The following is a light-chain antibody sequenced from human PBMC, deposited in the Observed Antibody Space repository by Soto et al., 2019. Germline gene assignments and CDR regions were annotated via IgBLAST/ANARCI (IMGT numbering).Light chain of an antibody. Sequence: DIQMTQSPSTLSASVGDRVTITCRARQSINIWLACYQQKPGKAPKLLIYDASILESGVPSRFSGSGSGTEFTLTISSLQPDDFATYYCQQYNSYRTFGQGTKVDIK. CDR1: QSINIW. J-gene: IGKJ1*01. V-gene: IGKV1-5*01. CDR2: DAS. CDR3: QQYNSYRT.